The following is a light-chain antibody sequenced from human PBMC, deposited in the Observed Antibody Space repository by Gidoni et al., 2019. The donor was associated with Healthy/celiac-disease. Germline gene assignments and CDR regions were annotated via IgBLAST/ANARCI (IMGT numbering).Light chain of an antibody. CDR1: QGISSY. V-gene: IGKV1-8*01. CDR3: QQYYSYPFT. J-gene: IGKJ3*01. Sequence: AIRMTQSPSSLSASTGDRVTITCRASQGISSYLAWYQQKPGKAPKLLIYAASRFSGSGSGTDFSLTFSCLQSEDFATYYCQQYYSYPFTFGPGTKVDIQ. CDR2: A.